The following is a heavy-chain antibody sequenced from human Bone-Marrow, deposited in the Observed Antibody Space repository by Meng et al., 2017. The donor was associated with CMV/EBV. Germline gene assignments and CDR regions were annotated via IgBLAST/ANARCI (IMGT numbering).Heavy chain of an antibody. CDR2: IKQDGSEK. CDR3: AKDRGSGSYYDMDYYYGMDV. D-gene: IGHD1-26*01. J-gene: IGHJ6*01. V-gene: IGHV3-7*01. CDR1: GFTFTSYW. Sequence: GGSLRLSCAASGFTFTSYWMSWVRQAPGKGLEWVANIKQDGSEKYYADSVKGRFTISRDNSKNTLYLQMNSLRAEDTAVYYCAKDRGSGSYYDMDYYYGMDVWGQGTTVTGSS.